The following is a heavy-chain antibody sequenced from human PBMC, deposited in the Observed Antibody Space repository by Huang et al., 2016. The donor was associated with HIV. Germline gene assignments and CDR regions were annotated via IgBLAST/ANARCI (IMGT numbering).Heavy chain of an antibody. CDR3: ARGRTRSSLYDSYYGLDV. CDR2: FIPILGTP. J-gene: IGHJ6*02. V-gene: IGHV1-69*01. Sequence: QVQLVQSGAEVKKPGSSVKVSCKASGGTFSTYAISWVRQAPGQGLEWLGGFIPILGTPNDAQKFQGTVTITADEFTSTAYMELSSLRSEDTALYYCARGRTRSSLYDSYYGLDVWGQGTTVTVSS. CDR1: GGTFSTYA. D-gene: IGHD6-6*01.